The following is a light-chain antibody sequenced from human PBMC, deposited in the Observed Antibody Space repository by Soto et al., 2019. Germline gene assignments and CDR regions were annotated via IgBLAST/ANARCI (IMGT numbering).Light chain of an antibody. CDR1: SGHSTYA. J-gene: IGLJ3*02. Sequence: QSVLTQSPSASASLGASVKLTCTLSSGHSTYAIAWHQQQPEKGPRYLMNISSDGSHSKGDGIPDRFSGSSSGAERYLTISSLQSEDEADYYCQTWGTGIRVFGGGTQLTVL. CDR3: QTWGTGIRV. V-gene: IGLV4-69*01. CDR2: ISSDGSH.